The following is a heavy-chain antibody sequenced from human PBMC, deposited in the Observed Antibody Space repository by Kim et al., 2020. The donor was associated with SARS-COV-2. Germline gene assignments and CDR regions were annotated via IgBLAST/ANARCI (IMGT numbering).Heavy chain of an antibody. CDR1: GGSISSGGYY. J-gene: IGHJ3*02. CDR3: ARDKSTNPYYYDSSGYYADAFDI. D-gene: IGHD3-22*01. Sequence: SETLSLTCTVSGGSISSGGYYWSWIRQHPGKGLEWIGYIYYSGSTYYNPSLKSRVTISVDTSKNQFSLKLSSVTAADTAVYYCARDKSTNPYYYDSSGYYADAFDIWGQGTMVTVSS. V-gene: IGHV4-31*03. CDR2: IYYSGST.